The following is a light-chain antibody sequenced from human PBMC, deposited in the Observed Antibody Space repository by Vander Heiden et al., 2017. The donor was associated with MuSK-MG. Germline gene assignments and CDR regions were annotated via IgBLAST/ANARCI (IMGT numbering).Light chain of an antibody. Sequence: QSALTQPASASGSPGQSITISCTGTSSDVGGYNYVSWYQQHPGKAPKLMIYEVSNRPSGVSNRFSGSKSGNTASLTISGLQAEDEADYYCSSYTSSNNWVFGGGTKLTVL. CDR3: SSYTSSNNWV. CDR2: EVS. J-gene: IGLJ3*02. V-gene: IGLV2-14*01. CDR1: SSDVGGYNY.